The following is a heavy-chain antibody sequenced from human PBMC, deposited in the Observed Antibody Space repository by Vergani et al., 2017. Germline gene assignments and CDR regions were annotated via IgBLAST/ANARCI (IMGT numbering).Heavy chain of an antibody. V-gene: IGHV3-43D*04. Sequence: EVQLVESGGVVVQPGGSLRLSCAASGFTFDDSAMHWVRQAPGKGLEWVSLISWDGGSTYYADSVKGRFTISRDNSKNSLYLQMNSLRAEDTALYYCAKDTVPKYYYGSGSPAYYYYYYGMDVWGQGTTVTVSS. CDR3: AKDTVPKYYYGSGSPAYYYYYYGMDV. D-gene: IGHD3-10*01. J-gene: IGHJ6*02. CDR1: GFTFDDSA. CDR2: ISWDGGST.